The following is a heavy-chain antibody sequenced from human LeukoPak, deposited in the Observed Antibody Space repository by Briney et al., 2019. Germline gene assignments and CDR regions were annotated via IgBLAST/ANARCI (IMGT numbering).Heavy chain of an antibody. D-gene: IGHD6-13*01. CDR2: INPNSGGT. CDR1: GYTFTGYY. Sequence: GASVKVSCKASGYTFTGYYMHWVRQAPGQGLEWMGRINPNSGGTNYAQKFQGRVTMTEDTSTDTAYMELSSLRSEDTAVYYCVCIAAAGPGAYYFDYWGQGTLVTVSS. J-gene: IGHJ4*02. CDR3: VCIAAAGPGAYYFDY. V-gene: IGHV1-2*06.